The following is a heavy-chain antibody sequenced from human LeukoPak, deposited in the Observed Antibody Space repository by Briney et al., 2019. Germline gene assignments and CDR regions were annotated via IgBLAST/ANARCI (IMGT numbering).Heavy chain of an antibody. CDR2: ISSSSSYI. Sequence: GGSLRLSCAASGFTFSSNSMNWVRQAPGKGLEWVSSISSSSSYIYYADSVKGRFTISRDNAKNSLYLQMNSLRAEDTAVYYCARGGYYDYVWGSYRNDYWGQGTLVTVSS. J-gene: IGHJ4*02. D-gene: IGHD3-16*02. CDR1: GFTFSSNS. CDR3: ARGGYYDYVWGSYRNDY. V-gene: IGHV3-21*01.